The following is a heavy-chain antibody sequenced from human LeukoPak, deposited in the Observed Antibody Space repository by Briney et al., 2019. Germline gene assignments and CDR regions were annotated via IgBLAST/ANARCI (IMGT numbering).Heavy chain of an antibody. D-gene: IGHD6-19*01. V-gene: IGHV5-51*01. J-gene: IGHJ4*02. CDR2: IYPGDSDT. CDR3: ARHVVPYSSGLAGFDY. CDR1: GYTFATYW. Sequence: GESLKISCKGSGYTFATYWIAWVRHMPGKGLEWVGIIYPGDSDTRYSPSFQGQVTISADKSITTAYLQWSSLEASDTALYYCARHVVPYSSGLAGFDYWGQGTLVTVSS.